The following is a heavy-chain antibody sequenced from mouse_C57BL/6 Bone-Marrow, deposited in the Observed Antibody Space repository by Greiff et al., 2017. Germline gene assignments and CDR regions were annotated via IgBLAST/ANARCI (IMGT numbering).Heavy chain of an antibody. CDR3: ARLGGDYYGSSYGSYAMDY. V-gene: IGHV5-6*01. J-gene: IGHJ4*01. D-gene: IGHD1-1*01. CDR1: GFTFSSYG. Sequence: EVHLVESGGDLVKPGGSLKLSCAASGFTFSSYGMSWVRQTPDKRLEWVATISSGGSYTYYPDSVKGRFTISRDNAKNTLYLQRSSLKSEDTAMYYCARLGGDYYGSSYGSYAMDYWGQGTSVTVSS. CDR2: ISSGGSYT.